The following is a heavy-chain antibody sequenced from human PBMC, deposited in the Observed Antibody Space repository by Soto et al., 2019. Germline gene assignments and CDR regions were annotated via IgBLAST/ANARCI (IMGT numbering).Heavy chain of an antibody. D-gene: IGHD1-26*01. J-gene: IGHJ4*02. CDR3: ASSGPLYSVVTARDY. CDR1: GTSVNTDDW. CDR2: VIHTGVA. V-gene: IGHV4-4*02. Sequence: QVHLQESGPGLVRPSGTLSLTCAVSGTSVNTDDWWSWVRQAPGKGLEWIGYVIHTGVANYNPSLKSRVAMSLDKSNNSFSLKLASVTAADTAVYYCASSGPLYSVVTARDYWGPGLLVTVSS.